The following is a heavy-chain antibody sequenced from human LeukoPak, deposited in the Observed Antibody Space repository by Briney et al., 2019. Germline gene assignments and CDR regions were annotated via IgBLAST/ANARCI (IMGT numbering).Heavy chain of an antibody. CDR3: ARGGIRFLEWLLRFDP. V-gene: IGHV6-1*01. J-gene: IGHJ5*02. Sequence: SQTLSLTCAISGDSVSSNIAAWNWIRQSPSRGLEWLGRTYYRSKWYNDYAVSVKSRITINPDTSKNQFSLQLNSVTPEDTAVYYCARGGIRFLEWLLRFDPWGQGTLVTVSS. CDR1: GDSVSSNIAA. D-gene: IGHD3-3*01. CDR2: TYYRSKWYN.